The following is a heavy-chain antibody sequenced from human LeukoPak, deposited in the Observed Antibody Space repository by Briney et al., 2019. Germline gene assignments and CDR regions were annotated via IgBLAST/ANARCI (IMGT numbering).Heavy chain of an antibody. CDR3: ARYRYRDSSAYDAFAI. J-gene: IGHJ3*02. CDR1: GFPFSSLS. CDR2: ISSSSSDI. Sequence: GGTLRHSHAASGFPFSSLSMNWAREARGKAVEGGSYISSSSSDIYYADSVKGRFTISRDNAKNSLYLQINSLRAEHTAVYYCARYRYRDSSAYDAFAICGQGTMLTVYS. V-gene: IGHV3-21*01. D-gene: IGHD3-22*01.